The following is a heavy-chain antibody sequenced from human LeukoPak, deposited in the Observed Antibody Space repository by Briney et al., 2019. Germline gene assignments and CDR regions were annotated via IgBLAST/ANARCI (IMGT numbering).Heavy chain of an antibody. CDR2: IRSEANSYAT. J-gene: IGHJ4*02. CDR3: TRASDFDY. V-gene: IGHV3-73*01. Sequence: GGSLRLSCAASGFTFSGSAMHWVRQASGKGLEWVGRIRSEANSYATAYAASVKGRFTISRDDSKNTAYLQMNSLKTEDTAVYYCTRASDFDYWGQGTLVTVSS. CDR1: GFTFSGSA.